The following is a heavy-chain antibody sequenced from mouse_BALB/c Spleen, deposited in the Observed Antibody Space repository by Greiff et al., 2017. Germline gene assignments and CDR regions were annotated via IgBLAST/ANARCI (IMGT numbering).Heavy chain of an antibody. V-gene: IGHV3-2*02. CDR2: ISYSGST. CDR1: GYSITSDYA. CDR3: ARSNYGRGDYWYFDV. J-gene: IGHJ1*01. Sequence: EVQLQESGPGLVKPSQSLSLTCTVTGYSITSDYAWNWIRQFPGNKLEWMGYISYSGSTSYNPSLKSRISITRDTSKNQFFLQLNSVTTEDTATYYCARSNYGRGDYWYFDVWGAGTTVTVSS. D-gene: IGHD1-1*01.